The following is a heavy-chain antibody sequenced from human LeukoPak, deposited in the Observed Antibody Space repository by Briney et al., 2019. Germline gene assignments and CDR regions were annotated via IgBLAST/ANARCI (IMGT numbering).Heavy chain of an antibody. CDR3: AKDLEGPYYYGSGSYYPASYFDY. CDR2: ISGSGGST. J-gene: IGHJ4*02. V-gene: IGHV3-23*01. Sequence: GGSLRLSCAASGFTFSSYAMSWVRQAPGKGLEWVSAISGSGGSTYYADSVKGRFTISRDNSKNTLYLQMNSLRAEDTAVYYCAKDLEGPYYYGSGSYYPASYFDYWGQGTLVTVSS. CDR1: GFTFSSYA. D-gene: IGHD3-10*01.